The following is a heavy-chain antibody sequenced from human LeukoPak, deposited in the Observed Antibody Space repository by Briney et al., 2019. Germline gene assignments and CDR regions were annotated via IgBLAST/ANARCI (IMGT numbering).Heavy chain of an antibody. V-gene: IGHV3-21*01. D-gene: IGHD2-2*01. CDR3: ARVAGYCSSTSSCYFDY. Sequence: PGGSLRLSCAASGFTFSTYTMSWVRQAPGKGLEWVSSISSSSTYVYYADSVKGRFTISRDNAKNSLYLQMNSLRAEDTAVYYCARVAGYCSSTSSCYFDYWGQGTLVTVSS. CDR2: ISSSSTYV. J-gene: IGHJ4*02. CDR1: GFTFSTYT.